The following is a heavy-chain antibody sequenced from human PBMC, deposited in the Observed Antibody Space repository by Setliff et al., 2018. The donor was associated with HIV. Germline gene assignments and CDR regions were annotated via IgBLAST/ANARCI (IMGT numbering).Heavy chain of an antibody. CDR2: FYTSGST. V-gene: IGHV4-4*07. Sequence: SETLSLTCTVSGGSISSYYWSWIRQPAGKGLEWIGRFYTSGSTNYNPSLKSRVTMSVNTSKNQFSLKVRYVTAADTAIYYCAREIWGQVAHVPYGMDVWGQGTTVTVSS. J-gene: IGHJ6*02. D-gene: IGHD5-12*01. CDR3: AREIWGQVAHVPYGMDV. CDR1: GGSISSYY.